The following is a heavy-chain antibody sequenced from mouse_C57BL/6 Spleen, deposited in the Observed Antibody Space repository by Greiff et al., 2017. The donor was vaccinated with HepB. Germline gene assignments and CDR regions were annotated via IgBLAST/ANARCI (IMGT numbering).Heavy chain of an antibody. CDR1: GYTFTSYW. V-gene: IGHV1-5*01. J-gene: IGHJ2*01. CDR2: IYPGNSDT. Sequence: EVQLQQSGTVLARPGASVKMSCKTSGYTFTSYWMHWVNQRPGQGLEWIGAIYPGNSDTSYNQKFKGKAKLTAVTSASTAYMELSSLTNEDSAVYYCTRSYYGSSYDYFDYWGQGTTLTVSS. CDR3: TRSYYGSSYDYFDY. D-gene: IGHD1-1*01.